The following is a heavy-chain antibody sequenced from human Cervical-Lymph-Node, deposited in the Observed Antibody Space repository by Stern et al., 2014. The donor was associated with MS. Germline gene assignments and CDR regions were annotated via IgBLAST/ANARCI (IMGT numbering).Heavy chain of an antibody. CDR3: ARNKKHAFDY. D-gene: IGHD2-21*01. CDR2: ISADSGTT. J-gene: IGHJ4*02. CDR1: GYTFTSYG. V-gene: IGHV1-18*01. Sequence: QVQLGQSGTEVKKPGASLIVSCKASGYTFTSYGISWVRQAPGQGLEWVGWISADSGTTKYAQNLPGRITLTTDTSTGPAYMELRTLRSEDTAVYNCARNKKHAFDYWGQGTLVSVSS.